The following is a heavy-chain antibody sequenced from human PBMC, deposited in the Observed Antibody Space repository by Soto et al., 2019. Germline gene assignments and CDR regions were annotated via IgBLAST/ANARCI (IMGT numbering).Heavy chain of an antibody. CDR2: ISYDGSNK. J-gene: IGHJ6*02. CDR1: GFTFSSYG. V-gene: IGHV3-30*18. CDR3: AKEVRYYDILPGYYYYGMDV. D-gene: IGHD3-9*01. Sequence: GGSLRLSCAASGFTFSSYGMHWVRQAPGKGLEWVAVISYDGSNKYYADSVKGRFTISRDNSKNTLYLQMNSLRAEDTAVYYCAKEVRYYDILPGYYYYGMDVLGQGTTVTVSS.